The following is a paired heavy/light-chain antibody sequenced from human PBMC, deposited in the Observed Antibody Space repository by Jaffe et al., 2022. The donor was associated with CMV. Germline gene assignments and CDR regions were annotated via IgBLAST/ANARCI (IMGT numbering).Heavy chain of an antibody. D-gene: IGHD3-22*01. J-gene: IGHJ6*03. CDR3: ARGGDSSGYYLNYYYMDV. CDR2: INPSGGTT. CDR1: GYTLTSYY. Sequence: QVQLVQSGAEVKKPGASVKVSCKASGYTLTSYYMHWVRQAPGQGLEWMGIINPSGGTTSFAQKFQARVTMTRDTSTSTIYMELSSLRSEDTAVYYCARGGDSSGYYLNYYYMDVWGKGTTVSVSS. V-gene: IGHV1-46*01.
Light chain of an antibody. CDR1: QSVSSTY. Sequence: EIVLTQSPGTLSLSPGERATLSCRASQSVSSTYLAWYQQKPGQAPRLLIYGASSRATGIPDRFSGSGSGTDFTLTISRLEPEDFAVYYCQQYGRSLFTFGPGTKVDIK. CDR2: GAS. J-gene: IGKJ3*01. CDR3: QQYGRSLFT. V-gene: IGKV3-20*01.